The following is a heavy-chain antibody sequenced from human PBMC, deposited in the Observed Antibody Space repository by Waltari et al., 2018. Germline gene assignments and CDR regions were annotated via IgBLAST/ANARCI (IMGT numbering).Heavy chain of an antibody. CDR3: AREWGVMIGTAAYYLDH. V-gene: IGHV3-21*02. J-gene: IGHJ4*02. D-gene: IGHD3-16*01. Sequence: EVQLVGSGGGLVKTGGSLRLSCAASGFPFGIYTITWVRQAPGKGLEWVSSISGGSSYTYYEDSVKGRCTISRDNVKNSLYLQMNSLRVEDTAVYYCAREWGVMIGTAAYYLDHWTQGTLVTVSS. CDR2: ISGGSSYT. CDR1: GFPFGIYT.